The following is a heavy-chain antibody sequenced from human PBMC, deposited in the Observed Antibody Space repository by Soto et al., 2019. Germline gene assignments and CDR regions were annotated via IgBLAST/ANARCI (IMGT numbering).Heavy chain of an antibody. V-gene: IGHV3-9*01. CDR1: GFTFDDYA. J-gene: IGHJ4*02. CDR3: AKDFRSSIGGGLAS. CDR2: LSWNGGDT. Sequence: GGSLRLSCVAPGFTFDDYAMHWVRQAPGKGLEWVSGLSWNGGDTGYVDSVKGRFTISRDNAKNSLYLQMDDLRPEDTALYFCAKDFRSSIGGGLASWGQGTQVTVSS. D-gene: IGHD2-15*01.